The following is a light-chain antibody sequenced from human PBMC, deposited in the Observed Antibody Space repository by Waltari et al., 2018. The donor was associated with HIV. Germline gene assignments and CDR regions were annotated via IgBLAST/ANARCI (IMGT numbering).Light chain of an antibody. V-gene: IGKV3-15*01. CDR3: QQYYDWPPYT. CDR1: QTLRRS. CDR2: GAS. J-gene: IGKJ2*01. Sequence: QTLRRSVAWYQQKPGLAPRLLVYGASTRATGVPPRFSGSESGTEYTLSISSLQSEDFAVYYCQQYYDWPPYTFGQGTKLEIK.